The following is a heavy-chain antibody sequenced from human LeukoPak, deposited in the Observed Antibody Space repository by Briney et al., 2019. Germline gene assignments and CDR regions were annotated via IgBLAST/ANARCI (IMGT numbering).Heavy chain of an antibody. D-gene: IGHD2-21*01. V-gene: IGHV4-4*07. CDR1: GGSISNSY. CDR2: VYTSGTT. J-gene: IGHJ4*02. Sequence: PSETLSLTCTVSGGSISNSYWSWIRQPAGKGLEWIGCVYTSGTTNYNPSLKSRVTMSVDTSKNQFSLILRSVSAADTAVYYCARGRVMATAFYYWGQGTLVTVSS. CDR3: ARGRVMATAFYY.